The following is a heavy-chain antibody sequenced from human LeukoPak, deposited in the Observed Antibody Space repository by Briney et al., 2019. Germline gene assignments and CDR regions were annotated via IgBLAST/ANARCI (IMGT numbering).Heavy chain of an antibody. Sequence: GGSLRLSCAASGFIFRSYAMSWVRQAPGKGLEWVSSISSSSSYIYYADSVKGRFTISRDNAKNSLYLQMNSLGAEDTAVYYCAGFPLGYCSSTSCSNFDYWGQGTLVTVSS. V-gene: IGHV3-21*01. CDR3: AGFPLGYCSSTSCSNFDY. CDR2: ISSSSSYI. D-gene: IGHD2-2*01. CDR1: GFIFRSYA. J-gene: IGHJ4*02.